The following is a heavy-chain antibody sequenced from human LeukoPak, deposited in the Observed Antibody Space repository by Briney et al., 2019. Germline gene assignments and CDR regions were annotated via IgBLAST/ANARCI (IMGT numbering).Heavy chain of an antibody. CDR2: ISSSSTYI. CDR1: GFTFSTYS. CDR3: ARIEGTSLDY. J-gene: IGHJ4*02. V-gene: IGHV3-21*01. D-gene: IGHD2-2*01. Sequence: GGSLRLSCAASGFTFSTYSMNWVRQAPGKGLEWVSSISSSSTYIYYADSVKGRFTISRDNAKNSLFLQMNSLRAEDTAVYYCARIEGTSLDYWGQGTLVTVSS.